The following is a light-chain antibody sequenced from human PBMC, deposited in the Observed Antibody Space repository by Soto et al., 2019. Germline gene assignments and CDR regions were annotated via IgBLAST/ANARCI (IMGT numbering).Light chain of an antibody. CDR2: GNN. V-gene: IGLV1-40*01. CDR1: SSNIGAGRD. J-gene: IGLJ1*01. Sequence: QSVLTQPPSVSGAPGQRVTISCTGSSSNIGAGRDVHWYQQLPGTAPRLLIYGNNNRPSGVPDRFSASKSGTSASLAISGLQAEDEADFYCQSFDSGLSAYVFGTGTKVTVL. CDR3: QSFDSGLSAYV.